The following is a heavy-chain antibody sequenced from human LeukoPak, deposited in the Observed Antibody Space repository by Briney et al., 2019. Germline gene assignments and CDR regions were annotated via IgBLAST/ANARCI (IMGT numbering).Heavy chain of an antibody. Sequence: SETLSLTCTVSSGSISSSSYYWGWIRQPPGKGLEWIGSIYYSGSTYYNPSLKSRVTISVDTSKNQFSLKLSSVTAADTAVYYCARDKYSSSPYNWFDPWGQGTLVTVSS. V-gene: IGHV4-39*07. CDR3: ARDKYSSSPYNWFDP. J-gene: IGHJ5*02. CDR1: SGSISSSSYY. CDR2: IYYSGST. D-gene: IGHD6-13*01.